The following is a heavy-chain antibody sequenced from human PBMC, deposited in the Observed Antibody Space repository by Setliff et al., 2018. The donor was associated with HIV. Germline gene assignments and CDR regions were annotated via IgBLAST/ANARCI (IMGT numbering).Heavy chain of an antibody. V-gene: IGHV4-61*02. CDR3: AREDYYYGMDV. J-gene: IGHJ6*02. CDR2: IYTSGST. CDR1: GGSISSGSYY. Sequence: SETLSLTCTVSGGSISSGSYYWNWIRQPAGKGLEWIGRIYTSGSTNYNPSLKSRVTISVDTSKNQFSLKLSSVTAADMAVYYCAREDYYYGMDVWGQGTTVTVSS.